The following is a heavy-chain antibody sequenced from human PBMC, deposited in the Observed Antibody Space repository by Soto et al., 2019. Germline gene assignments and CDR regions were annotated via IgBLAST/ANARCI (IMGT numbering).Heavy chain of an antibody. CDR1: GGSISSSSYY. CDR2: IYYSGST. V-gene: IGHV4-39*07. Sequence: SETLSLTCTVSGGSISSSSYYWGWIRQPPGKGLEWIGSIYYSGSTYYNPSLKSRVTISVDTSKNQFSLKLSSVTAADTAVYYCARVIAAAGLDRYYYYYGMDVWGQGTTVTVSS. D-gene: IGHD6-13*01. J-gene: IGHJ6*02. CDR3: ARVIAAAGLDRYYYYYGMDV.